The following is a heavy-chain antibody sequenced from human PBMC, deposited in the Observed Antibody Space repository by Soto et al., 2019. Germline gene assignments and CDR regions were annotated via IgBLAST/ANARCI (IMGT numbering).Heavy chain of an antibody. CDR2: VNPDGSDT. J-gene: IGHJ4*02. Sequence: EVQLVESGGGVVQPGGSLRLSCAASGFTFSSYWMHWVRQAPGKGLVWVSRVNPDGSDTSYADSVKGRFTISRDNAQNTLYLQMNSLRAEDTALYYCARVAVGSYYFDYWGQGTLLTVSS. CDR3: ARVAVGSYYFDY. CDR1: GFTFSSYW. D-gene: IGHD6-13*01. V-gene: IGHV3-74*01.